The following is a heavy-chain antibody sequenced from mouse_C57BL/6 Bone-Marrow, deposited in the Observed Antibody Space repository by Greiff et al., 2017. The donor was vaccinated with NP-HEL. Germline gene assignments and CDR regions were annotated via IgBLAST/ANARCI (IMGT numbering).Heavy chain of an antibody. V-gene: IGHV5-6*01. D-gene: IGHD1-1*01. CDR2: ISSGGSYT. J-gene: IGHJ2*01. Sequence: EVNVVESGGDLVKPGGSLKLSCAASGFTFSSYGMSWVRQTPDKRLEWVATISSGGSYTYYPDSVKGRFTISRDHAKNTLYLQMSSLKSEDTAMYYCARPSYGSSSYYFDYWGQGTTLTVSS. CDR3: ARPSYGSSSYYFDY. CDR1: GFTFSSYG.